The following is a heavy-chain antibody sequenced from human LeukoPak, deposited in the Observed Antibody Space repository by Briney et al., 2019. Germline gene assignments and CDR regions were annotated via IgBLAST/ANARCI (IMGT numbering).Heavy chain of an antibody. D-gene: IGHD3-22*01. Sequence: GGSLRLSCAASGFTFSSYAMSWVRQAPGKGLEWVSAISGSGDNTYYADSVKGRFTISRDNAKNSLFLQLSNLRAEDTAVYYCAKEDVVVITIRYFQHWGQGTLVTVSS. J-gene: IGHJ1*01. CDR1: GFTFSSYA. V-gene: IGHV3-23*01. CDR2: ISGSGDNT. CDR3: AKEDVVVITIRYFQH.